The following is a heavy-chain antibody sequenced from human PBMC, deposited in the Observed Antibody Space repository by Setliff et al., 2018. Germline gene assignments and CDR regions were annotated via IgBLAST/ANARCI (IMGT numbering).Heavy chain of an antibody. V-gene: IGHV4-39*01. J-gene: IGHJ4*02. CDR3: ARTGTFWYFDY. CDR2: IYYRGDT. Sequence: SETLSLTCTVSGASLSSGTYYWGWIRQPPGKGLEWIGRIYYRGDTYYNASLKGRLTISVDTAQNQFSLRLTSVTAADTAVYYCARTGTFWYFDYWGQGALVTVSS. D-gene: IGHD1-1*01. CDR1: GASLSSGTYY.